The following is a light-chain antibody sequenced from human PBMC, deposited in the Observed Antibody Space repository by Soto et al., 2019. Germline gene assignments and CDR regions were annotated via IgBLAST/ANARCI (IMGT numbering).Light chain of an antibody. J-gene: IGLJ1*01. CDR1: NSDVGRYNY. V-gene: IGLV2-8*01. CDR3: SSYAGTPFV. Sequence: QSVLTQPPSASGSPGQSVTISCTRTNSDVGRYNYVSWYQQHPGKAPKLMISEVNKRASGVPDRFSGSKSGNTASLTVSGLQAEDEADYYCSSYAGTPFVFGTGTKVTVL. CDR2: EVN.